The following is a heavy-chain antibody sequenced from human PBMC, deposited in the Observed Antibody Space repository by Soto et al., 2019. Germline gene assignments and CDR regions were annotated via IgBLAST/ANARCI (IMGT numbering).Heavy chain of an antibody. CDR3: ARTDVYTSRGDYFDS. Sequence: SETLSLTCAVSGASISGGGNSWNWIRQPPGRGLEWIGYVHHTGSTYYTPSLKSRVTISLDRSKNQFSLKLTSVTAADTAVYYCARTDVYTSRGDYFDSWGQGALVTVSS. CDR1: GASISGGGNS. D-gene: IGHD1-20*01. CDR2: VHHTGST. V-gene: IGHV4-30-2*01. J-gene: IGHJ4*02.